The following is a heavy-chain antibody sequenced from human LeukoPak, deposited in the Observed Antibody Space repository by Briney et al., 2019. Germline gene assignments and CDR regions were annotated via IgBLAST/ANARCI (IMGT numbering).Heavy chain of an antibody. Sequence: GGSLRLSCAASGFTFSRYSMNWVRQAPGKGLEWVSSISSSSSFIYYADSVKGRFTISRDNAKNSLYLQMNSLRAEDTAVYYCARDSPLGYCSSSSCPHLDYWGQGTLVTVSS. CDR3: ARDSPLGYCSSSSCPHLDY. V-gene: IGHV3-21*01. CDR1: GFTFSRYS. J-gene: IGHJ4*02. CDR2: ISSSSSFI. D-gene: IGHD2-2*01.